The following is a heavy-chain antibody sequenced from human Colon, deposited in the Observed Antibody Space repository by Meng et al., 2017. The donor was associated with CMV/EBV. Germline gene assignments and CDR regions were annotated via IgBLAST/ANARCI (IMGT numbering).Heavy chain of an antibody. J-gene: IGHJ5*01. D-gene: IGHD1-7*01. CDR2: INPNGGGT. V-gene: IGHV1-2*02. CDR1: GYTFTGYY. CDR3: ARVKCGTTSCSEGQGLDS. Sequence: ASVKVSCKASGYTFTGYYMHWVRQAPGQGLEWMGWINPNGGGTDYAQTFQGRVTMTRDTSTTTAYLELNRLTSDDTATYYCARVKCGTTSCSEGQGLDSWGQGTRVTVSS.